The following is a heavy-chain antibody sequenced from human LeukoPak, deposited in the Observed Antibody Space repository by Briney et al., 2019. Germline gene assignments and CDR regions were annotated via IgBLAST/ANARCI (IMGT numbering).Heavy chain of an antibody. V-gene: IGHV3-21*01. CDR2: IDYDSSHI. Sequence: GGSLRLSCAASGFTFSTSAMNWVRQVPGKGLEWVSSIDYDSSHIYYAASVRGRFTISRDNGRDSVYLQMDSLRVEDTAVYYCTRDPLRYLRVGHYDYWGQGTLVAVSS. CDR1: GFTFSTSA. J-gene: IGHJ4*02. CDR3: TRDPLRYLRVGHYDY. D-gene: IGHD3-9*01.